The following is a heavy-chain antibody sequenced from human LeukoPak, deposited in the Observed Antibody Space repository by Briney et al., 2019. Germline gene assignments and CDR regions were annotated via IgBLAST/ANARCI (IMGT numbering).Heavy chain of an antibody. J-gene: IGHJ5*02. CDR3: ARKAPKKGWFDP. CDR1: GGSNNSYY. CDR2: THPSGNS. V-gene: IGHV4-4*09. Sequence: NPSETLSLTCTVSGGSNNSYYWSWIRRPPGKGLEWIGYTHPSGNSNYSPSLKSRVTISIDTSRNQFSLKLSSVTAADTAVYYCARKAPKKGWFDPWGQGTLVTVSS.